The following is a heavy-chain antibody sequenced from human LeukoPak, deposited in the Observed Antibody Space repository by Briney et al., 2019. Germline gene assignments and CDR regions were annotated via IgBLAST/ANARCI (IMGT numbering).Heavy chain of an antibody. V-gene: IGHV3-23*01. D-gene: IGHD2-2*01. CDR1: GGSISSSNYY. CDR2: ISGSGGST. J-gene: IGHJ3*02. CDR3: AKALFLYCSSTSCHDAFDI. Sequence: ETLSLTCTVSGGSISSSNYYWGWIRQAPGKGLEWVSAISGSGGSTYYADSVKGRFTISRDNSKNTLYLQMNSLRAEDTAVYYCAKALFLYCSSTSCHDAFDIWGQGTMVTVSS.